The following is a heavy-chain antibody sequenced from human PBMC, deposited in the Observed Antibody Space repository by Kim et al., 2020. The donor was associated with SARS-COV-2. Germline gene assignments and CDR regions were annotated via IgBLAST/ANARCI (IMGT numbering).Heavy chain of an antibody. Sequence: SVKVSCKASGGTFSSYAISWVRQAPGQGLEWMGGIIPIFGTANYAQKFQGRVTITADESTSTAYMELSSLRSEDTAVYYCARVHSWLFYYYYGMDVWGQGTTVTVSS. CDR1: GGTFSSYA. D-gene: IGHD6-13*01. CDR3: ARVHSWLFYYYYGMDV. J-gene: IGHJ6*02. V-gene: IGHV1-69*13. CDR2: IIPIFGTA.